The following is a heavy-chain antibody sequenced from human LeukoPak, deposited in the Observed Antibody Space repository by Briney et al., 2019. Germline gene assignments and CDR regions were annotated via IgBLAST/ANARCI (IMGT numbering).Heavy chain of an antibody. V-gene: IGHV1-24*01. CDR1: GYTLTELS. J-gene: IGHJ4*02. CDR2: FDPEDGET. D-gene: IGHD3-10*01. CDR3: ASLRITMVRGVIITDFYFDY. Sequence: ASVKVSCKVSGYTLTELSMHWVRQAPGKGLEWMGGFDPEDGETIYAQKFQGRVTMTEDTSTDTAYMELSSLRSEDTAVYYSASLRITMVRGVIITDFYFDYWGQGTLVTVSS.